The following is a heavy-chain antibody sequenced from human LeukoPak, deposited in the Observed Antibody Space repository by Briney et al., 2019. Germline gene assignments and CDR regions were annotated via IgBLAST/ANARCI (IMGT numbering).Heavy chain of an antibody. V-gene: IGHV4-59*01. CDR3: AREGGQWLVHYYYYYGMDV. Sequence: SETLPLTCTVSGGSISSYYWSWIRQPPGKGLEWIGYIYYSGSTNYNPSLKSRVTISVDTSKNQFSLKLSSVTAADTAVYYCAREGGQWLVHYYYYYGMDVWGQGTTVTVSS. CDR2: IYYSGST. CDR1: GGSISSYY. D-gene: IGHD6-19*01. J-gene: IGHJ6*02.